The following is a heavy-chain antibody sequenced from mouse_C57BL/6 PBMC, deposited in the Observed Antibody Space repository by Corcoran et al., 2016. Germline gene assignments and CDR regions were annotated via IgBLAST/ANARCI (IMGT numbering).Heavy chain of an antibody. Sequence: QVQLQQSGAELARPGASVKLSCKASGYTFTSYGISWVKQRTGQGLEWIGEIYPRSGNTYYNEKFKDKATLTADKSSSTAYMELRSLTSEDSAVYFCASPFYYGSSYGYFDVWGTGTMVTVSS. D-gene: IGHD1-1*01. V-gene: IGHV1-81*01. CDR2: IYPRSGNT. J-gene: IGHJ1*03. CDR1: GYTFTSYG. CDR3: ASPFYYGSSYGYFDV.